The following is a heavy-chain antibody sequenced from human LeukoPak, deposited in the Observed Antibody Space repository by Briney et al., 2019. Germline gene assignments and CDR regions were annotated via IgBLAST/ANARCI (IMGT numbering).Heavy chain of an antibody. J-gene: IGHJ3*02. CDR3: ARTGIAVAGHGPDAFDI. V-gene: IGHV4-59*08. CDR2: IYYSGST. Sequence: SETLSLTCIVSGDSISNYYWSWIRQPPGKGLEWIGYIYYSGSTNYNPSLKSRVTISVDTSKNQFSLKLSSVTAADTAVYYCARTGIAVAGHGPDAFDIWGQGTMVTVSS. CDR1: GDSISNYY. D-gene: IGHD6-19*01.